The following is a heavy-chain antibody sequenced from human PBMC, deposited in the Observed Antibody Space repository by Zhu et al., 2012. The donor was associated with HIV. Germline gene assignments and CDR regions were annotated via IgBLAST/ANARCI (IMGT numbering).Heavy chain of an antibody. CDR3: ARADGSGTYYYYYMDV. D-gene: IGHD3-10*01. CDR1: GGSISSGDYY. CDR2: IHHSGTT. J-gene: IGHJ6*03. Sequence: QVQLQESGPGLVKPSQTLSLTCTVSGGSISSGDYYWSWIRQPPGKGLEWIAYIHHSGTTYYNPSLKSRLSISIDTSKNQFSLRLSSVSAADTAVYFCARADGSGTYYYYYMDVWGQRGPRSPSP. V-gene: IGHV4-30-4*08.